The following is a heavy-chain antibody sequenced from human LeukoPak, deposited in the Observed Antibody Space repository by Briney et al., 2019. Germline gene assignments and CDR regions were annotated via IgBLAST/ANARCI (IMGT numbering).Heavy chain of an antibody. CDR2: IYHSGST. CDR1: GGSISSGGYY. D-gene: IGHD2-21*02. Sequence: SQTLPLTCTVSGGSISSGGYYWSWIRQPPGKGLEWIGYIYHSGSTYYNPSLKSRVTISVDRSKNQFSLKLSSVTAADTAVYYCARERDGYYFDCWGQGTLVTVSS. CDR3: ARERDGYYFDC. V-gene: IGHV4-30-2*01. J-gene: IGHJ4*02.